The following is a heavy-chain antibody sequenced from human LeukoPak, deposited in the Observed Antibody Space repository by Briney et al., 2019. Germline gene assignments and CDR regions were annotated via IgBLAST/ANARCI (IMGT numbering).Heavy chain of an antibody. J-gene: IGHJ4*02. CDR2: IGLNGSPT. CDR3: AREDYYYSSGY. V-gene: IGHV3-11*04. Sequence: GGSLRLSCAASGFTFTDYYMSWIRQAPGKGLEWVAYIGLNGSPTYYADSVEGRFTISRDNAKKSVHLQMNSLRVEDTAVYFCAREDYYYSSGYWGQGTLVTVSS. D-gene: IGHD3-10*01. CDR1: GFTFTDYY.